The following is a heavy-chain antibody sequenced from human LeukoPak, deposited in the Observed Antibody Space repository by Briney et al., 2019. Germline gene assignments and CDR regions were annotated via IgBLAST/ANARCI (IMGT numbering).Heavy chain of an antibody. Sequence: ASVKVSAKTSDGPSNTYAISWERQGPGQGLEWMGIINPSGGSTSYAQKFQGRVTMTRDTSTNTVYMELSSLRSADTAVFYCVRGASSIAALNPFWYFDLWGRGTLVTVSS. CDR1: DGPSNTYA. D-gene: IGHD6-6*01. V-gene: IGHV1-46*02. J-gene: IGHJ2*01. CDR2: INPSGGST. CDR3: VRGASSIAALNPFWYFDL.